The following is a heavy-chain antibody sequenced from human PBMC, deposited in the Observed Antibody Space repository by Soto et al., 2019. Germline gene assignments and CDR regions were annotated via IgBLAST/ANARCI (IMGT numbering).Heavy chain of an antibody. CDR3: EREVQVHPPAFGY. J-gene: IGHJ4*02. V-gene: IGHV1-69*19. CDR2: ISPMFGAA. Sequence: QVQLVQSGAEMKKPGSSVKVSCQSSGGTFNTYAMNWVRQAPGQGPEWMGDISPMFGAANYAPKFQGRVTMTADQCTGTSYMQLSSLTSEDTALYFCEREVQVHPPAFGYWGQGTLVTVSS. D-gene: IGHD3-10*01. CDR1: GGTFNTYA.